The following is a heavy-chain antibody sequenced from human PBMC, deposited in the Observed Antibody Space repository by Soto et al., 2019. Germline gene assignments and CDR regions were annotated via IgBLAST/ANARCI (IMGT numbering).Heavy chain of an antibody. CDR3: AKDPYSGVLVPVAIGFDP. CDR1: GFTFSNYA. Sequence: SLRLSCAASGFTFSNYAMTWVRQGPGKGLEWVSAISGSGGSAYYADSVKGRFTISRDNSKNTLYLQMNSLRADDSGVYYCAKDPYSGVLVPVAIGFDPWGPGTLVTVSS. CDR2: ISGSGGSA. J-gene: IGHJ5*02. D-gene: IGHD2-2*01. V-gene: IGHV3-23*01.